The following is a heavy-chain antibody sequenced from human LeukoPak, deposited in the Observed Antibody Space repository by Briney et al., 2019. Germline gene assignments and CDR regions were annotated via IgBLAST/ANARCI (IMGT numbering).Heavy chain of an antibody. CDR1: GFAFSTSGIC. CDR3: ARIGGVSDCGATGDGMDV. Sequence: ESGPTLVKPTQTLTLTFTFSGFAFSTSGICVSWIHHPPGKALDQLARTDWDDYKYYRTSLKTSLTISTDTPKNQVVLTMTTMHPVDTATYYCARIGGVSDCGATGDGMDVWGQGTTVTVYS. J-gene: IGHJ6*02. D-gene: IGHD2-21*01. V-gene: IGHV2-70*11. CDR2: TDWDDYK.